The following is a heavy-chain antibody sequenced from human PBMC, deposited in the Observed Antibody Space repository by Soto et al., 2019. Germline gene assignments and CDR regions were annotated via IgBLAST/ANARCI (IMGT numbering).Heavy chain of an antibody. CDR1: GFTFSDFS. CDR2: ISSRSTYI. V-gene: IGHV3-21*02. J-gene: IGHJ4*02. Sequence: EVQLEESGGGLVKPGGSLRLSCAASGFTFSDFSINWVRQAPGKGLEWVSSISSRSTYIYYADSLKGRFTISRDNAKNSLFLQMNSLRAEDTAVYYCATGNQYCTNGVCYWPYYFNYWGQGTLVTVSS. CDR3: ATGNQYCTNGVCYWPYYFNY. D-gene: IGHD2-8*01.